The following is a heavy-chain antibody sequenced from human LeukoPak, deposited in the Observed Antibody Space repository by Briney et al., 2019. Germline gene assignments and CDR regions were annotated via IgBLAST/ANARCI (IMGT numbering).Heavy chain of an antibody. J-gene: IGHJ5*02. CDR2: IYYSGST. V-gene: IGHV4-39*01. D-gene: IGHD3-22*01. Sequence: SETLSLTCTVSGGSISSGSYYWSWIRQPAGKGLEWIGSIYYSGSTYCNPSLKSRVTISVDTSKNQFSLKLSSVTAADTAVYYCARAFNPNYYDSSGYFNWFDPWGQGTLVTVSS. CDR3: ARAFNPNYYDSSGYFNWFDP. CDR1: GGSISSGSYY.